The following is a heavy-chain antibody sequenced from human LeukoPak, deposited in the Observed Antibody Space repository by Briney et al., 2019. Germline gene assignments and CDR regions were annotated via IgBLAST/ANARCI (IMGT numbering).Heavy chain of an antibody. J-gene: IGHJ3*02. D-gene: IGHD6-13*01. CDR3: AKSRSSWSDDTFDI. CDR2: ISIGGTYI. CDR1: GFTFSGYG. Sequence: GGSLRLSCAASGFTFSGYGMFWVRQAPGKGLEWISSISIGGTYIYYADSVEGRFTISRNNAKNSLYLQMNSLRADDTAVYYCAKSRSSWSDDTFDIWGQGTMVTVSS. V-gene: IGHV3-21*01.